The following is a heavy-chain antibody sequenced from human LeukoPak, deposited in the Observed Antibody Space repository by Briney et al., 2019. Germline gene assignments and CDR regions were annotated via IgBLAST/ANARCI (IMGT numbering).Heavy chain of an antibody. CDR2: ISYDGSNK. V-gene: IGHV3-30*04. CDR3: ARDPRRSSQTGYFDF. D-gene: IGHD6-13*01. CDR1: GFTFSNYA. Sequence: PGRSLRLSCAASGFTFSNYAMHWVRQAPGKGLEWVAVISYDGSNKYYADSVKGRFTISGDNSKNTVYLQMNSLRAEDTAVYYCARDPRRSSQTGYFDFWGQGTLVTVSS. J-gene: IGHJ4*02.